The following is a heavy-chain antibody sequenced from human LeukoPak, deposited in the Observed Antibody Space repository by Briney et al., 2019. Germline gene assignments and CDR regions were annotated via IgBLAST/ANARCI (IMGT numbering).Heavy chain of an antibody. CDR3: ARAGQWELRFAFDI. D-gene: IGHD1-26*01. CDR2: IKQDGSEK. V-gene: IGHV3-7*01. Sequence: PGGSLRLSCAASGFTFSSYWMSWVRQAPGKGLELVANIKQDGSEKYYVDSVEGRFTISRDNAKNSLYLQMNSLRAEDTAVYYCARAGQWELRFAFDIWGQGTMVTVSS. CDR1: GFTFSSYW. J-gene: IGHJ3*02.